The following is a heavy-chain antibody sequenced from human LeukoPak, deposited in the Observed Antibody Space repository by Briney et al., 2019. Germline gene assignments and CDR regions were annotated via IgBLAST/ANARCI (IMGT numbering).Heavy chain of an antibody. J-gene: IGHJ4*02. CDR2: ISSSGSNI. D-gene: IGHD5-12*01. Sequence: GGSLRLSCAASGFDFSTYYLNWVRQAPGKGLEWVSSISSSGSNIFYSDLVKGRFTISRDNSKNTLYLQMNSLRAEDTAVYYCARGPSAYPKCFDYWGQGTLVTVSS. CDR1: GFDFSTYY. V-gene: IGHV3-21*01. CDR3: ARGPSAYPKCFDY.